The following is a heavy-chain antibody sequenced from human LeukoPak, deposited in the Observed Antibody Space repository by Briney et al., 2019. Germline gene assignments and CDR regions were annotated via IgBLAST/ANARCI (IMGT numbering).Heavy chain of an antibody. Sequence: GGSLRLSCAASGFTFSDSAMTWVRQVPGKGLEWVSLISSSRGNTYYADSVKGRFTISRDNSKNTLSLQMNSLRVEDTAIYYCAKDIQLSTWGLGTMVTVSS. CDR1: GFTFSDSA. D-gene: IGHD5-18*01. CDR3: AKDIQLST. V-gene: IGHV3-23*01. J-gene: IGHJ3*01. CDR2: ISSSRGNT.